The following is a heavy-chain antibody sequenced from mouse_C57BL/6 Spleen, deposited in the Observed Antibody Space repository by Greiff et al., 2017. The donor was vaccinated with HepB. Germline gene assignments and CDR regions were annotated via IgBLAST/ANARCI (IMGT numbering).Heavy chain of an antibody. CDR2: IYPGSGST. V-gene: IGHV1-55*01. CDR1: GYTFTSYW. D-gene: IGHD2-1*01. Sequence: QVQLKQPGAELVKPGASVKMSCKASGYTFTSYWITWVKQRPGQGLEWIGDIYPGSGSTNYNEKFKSKATLTVDTSSSTAYMQLSSLTSEDSAVYYCARKVYYGNSFDYWGQGTTLTVSS. CDR3: ARKVYYGNSFDY. J-gene: IGHJ2*01.